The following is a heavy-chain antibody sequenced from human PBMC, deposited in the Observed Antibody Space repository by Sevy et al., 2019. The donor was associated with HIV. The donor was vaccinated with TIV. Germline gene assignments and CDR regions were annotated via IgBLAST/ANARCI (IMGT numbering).Heavy chain of an antibody. J-gene: IGHJ1*01. Sequence: SDTLSLTCTVYGGSFSADYWTWIRQPPGKGLEWIGEINGSGISKYNPSLKSRVTISLDTSVNQFSLRLTSVTAADTAVFYCARGYDAGPLIYWGHGTLVTVSS. D-gene: IGHD3-22*01. V-gene: IGHV4-34*01. CDR1: GGSFSADY. CDR2: INGSGIS. CDR3: ARGYDAGPLIY.